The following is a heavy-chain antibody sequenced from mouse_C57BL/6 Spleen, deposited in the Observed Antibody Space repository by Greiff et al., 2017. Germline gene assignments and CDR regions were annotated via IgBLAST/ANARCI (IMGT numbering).Heavy chain of an antibody. J-gene: IGHJ3*01. Sequence: QVQLQQPGAELVRPGTSVKLSCKASGYTFTSYWMHWVKQRPGQGLEWIGVIDPSDSYTNYNQKFKGKATLTVDTSSSTAYMQLSSLTSEDSAVYYCARCDYGSRHGLFAYWGQGTLVSVSA. CDR2: IDPSDSYT. CDR3: ARCDYGSRHGLFAY. V-gene: IGHV1-59*01. D-gene: IGHD1-1*01. CDR1: GYTFTSYW.